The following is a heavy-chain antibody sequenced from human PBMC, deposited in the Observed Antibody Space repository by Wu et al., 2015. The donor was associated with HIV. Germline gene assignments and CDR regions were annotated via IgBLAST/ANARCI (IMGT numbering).Heavy chain of an antibody. V-gene: IGHV1-69*13. Sequence: QVQLVQSGAEVKKFGSSVKVSCKASGGTFSSYAISWVRQAPGQGLEWMGRIIPIFGTANYAQKFQGRVTITADESTGTAYMELSSLRSEDTAVYYCARGNVDTAMVDYWGQGTLVTVSS. CDR3: ARGNVDTAMVDY. D-gene: IGHD5-18*01. CDR2: IIPIFGTA. J-gene: IGHJ4*02. CDR1: GGTFSSYA.